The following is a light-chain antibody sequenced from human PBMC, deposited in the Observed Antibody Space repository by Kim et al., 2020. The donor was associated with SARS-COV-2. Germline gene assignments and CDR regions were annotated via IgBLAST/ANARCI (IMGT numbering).Light chain of an antibody. J-gene: IGLJ1*01. Sequence: APGKTAKITCGANNIGGKNVPWYQQKPGQAPVLVISYDSDRPSGIPERFSGSNSGNTATLTISRVGAGDEADYYCQVWDSSSNHHVFGTGTKVTVL. CDR2: YDS. CDR3: QVWDSSSNHHV. CDR1: NIGGKN. V-gene: IGLV3-21*04.